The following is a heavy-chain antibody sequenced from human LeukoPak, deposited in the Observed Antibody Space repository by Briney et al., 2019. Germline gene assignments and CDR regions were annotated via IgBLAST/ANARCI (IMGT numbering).Heavy chain of an antibody. D-gene: IGHD5-24*01. Sequence: SETLSLTCTVSGGSISSSSYYWGWIRQPPGKGLEWIGSIYYSGSTYYNPSLKSRVTISVDTSKNQFSLKLSSVTAADTAVYYCARGGRQLRRRWLDYWGQGTLVTVSS. CDR3: ARGGRQLRRRWLDY. CDR1: GGSISSSSYY. V-gene: IGHV4-39*07. J-gene: IGHJ4*02. CDR2: IYYSGST.